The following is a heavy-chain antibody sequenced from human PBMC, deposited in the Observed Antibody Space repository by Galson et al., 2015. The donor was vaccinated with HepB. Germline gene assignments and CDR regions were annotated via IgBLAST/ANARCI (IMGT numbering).Heavy chain of an antibody. CDR3: SRENGDYGPDVFDI. J-gene: IGHJ3*02. CDR1: GYTFTNYA. V-gene: IGHV1-3*04. D-gene: IGHD4-17*01. Sequence: SVKVSCKASGYTFTNYAVHWVRHAPGQRLEWMGWINTGIGSTRYSQMLQGRVTLTRDTSASTAYMELSSLSSEDTAVYYCSRENGDYGPDVFDIWGQGTVVTVSS. CDR2: INTGIGST.